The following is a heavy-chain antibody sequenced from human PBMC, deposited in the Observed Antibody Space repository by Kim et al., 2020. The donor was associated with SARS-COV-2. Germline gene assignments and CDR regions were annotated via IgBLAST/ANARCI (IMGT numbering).Heavy chain of an antibody. CDR2: VRTDGITT. Sequence: GGSLRLSCAASRLTFSRLWMHWVRQAPGKGLVWVAHVRTDGITTTYADSVQGRFTISRDNARNTLYLQMNSLRAEDTAVYYCATGYSSGFEYWGQGTLVT. CDR1: RLTFSRLW. CDR3: ATGYSSGFEY. J-gene: IGHJ4*02. V-gene: IGHV3-74*01. D-gene: IGHD2-15*01.